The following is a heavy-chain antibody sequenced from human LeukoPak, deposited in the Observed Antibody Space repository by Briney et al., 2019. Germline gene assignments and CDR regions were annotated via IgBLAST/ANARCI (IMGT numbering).Heavy chain of an antibody. CDR3: ARRLTQYDCFDP. V-gene: IGHV6-1*01. J-gene: IGHJ5*02. Sequence: SQTLSLTCAISGDSVSSNSVTWNWIRQSPSRGLEWLGRTYYRSTWYNDYAVSVRGRITVNPDTSKNQFSLHLNSVTPEDTAVYYCARRLTQYDCFDPRGQGILVTVSS. CDR2: TYYRSTWYN. CDR1: GDSVSSNSVT. D-gene: IGHD2-2*01.